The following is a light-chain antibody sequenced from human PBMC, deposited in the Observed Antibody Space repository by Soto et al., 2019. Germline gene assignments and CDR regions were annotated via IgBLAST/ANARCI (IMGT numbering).Light chain of an antibody. CDR3: QQSYSTPPWT. CDR2: AAS. V-gene: IGKV1-39*01. Sequence: DIQMTQSPSSLSASVGDRVTITCRASQSISSYLNCYQQKPGKAPKLLIYAASSLQSGVPSRFSGSGSGTDFTLTISSLQPEDFATYYCQQSYSTPPWTFGKGTKVDIK. CDR1: QSISSY. J-gene: IGKJ1*01.